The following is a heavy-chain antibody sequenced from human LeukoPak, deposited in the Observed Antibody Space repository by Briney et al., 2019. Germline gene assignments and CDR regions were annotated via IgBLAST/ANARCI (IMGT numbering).Heavy chain of an antibody. J-gene: IGHJ4*02. Sequence: GGSMTLSSAPSAFTFSSYAMHCVRQAPGKGLEWVAVISYVGSNKYYAESVKGRFTIPRNNSKNTLYLQMNSLRAEDTAVYYCARAGEGQWQLLDYWGQGTLVSVSS. CDR3: ARAGEGQWQLLDY. CDR1: AFTFSSYA. CDR2: ISYVGSNK. V-gene: IGHV3-30*08. D-gene: IGHD2-15*01.